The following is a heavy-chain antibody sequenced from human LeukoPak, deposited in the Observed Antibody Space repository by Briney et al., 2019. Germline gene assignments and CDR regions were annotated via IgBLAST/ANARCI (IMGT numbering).Heavy chain of an antibody. CDR1: GFTFSSYS. V-gene: IGHV3-21*06. Sequence: GGSLRLSCAASGFTFSSYSMNWVRQSPGKGLEWVSSISGTSDYIYYAHSVKGRFTISRDNGQNSLYLQMNSLRAEDTAVYYCARREPQGCSGTSCFAGPVGHWGQGTLVTVSS. J-gene: IGHJ4*02. D-gene: IGHD2-2*01. CDR2: ISGTSDYI. CDR3: ARREPQGCSGTSCFAGPVGH.